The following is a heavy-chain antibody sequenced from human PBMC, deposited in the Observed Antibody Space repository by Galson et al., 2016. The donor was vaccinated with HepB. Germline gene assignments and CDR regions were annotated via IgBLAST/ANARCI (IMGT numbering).Heavy chain of an antibody. V-gene: IGHV3-53*01. J-gene: IGHJ4*02. Sequence: SLRLSCAASGFTVSTNYMSWVRQAPGKGLEWVSVIYSGGSTYYADSVKGRFAISRDISKNTVYIQMNSLSAEATAVYYCARGRGADFWSGYHDNWGQGTQVTVSS. CDR3: ARGRGADFWSGYHDN. D-gene: IGHD3-3*01. CDR2: IYSGGST. CDR1: GFTVSTNY.